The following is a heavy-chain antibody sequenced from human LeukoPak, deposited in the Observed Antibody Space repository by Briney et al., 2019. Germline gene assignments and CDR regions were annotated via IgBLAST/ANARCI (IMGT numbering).Heavy chain of an antibody. Sequence: GGSLRLSCAASGFTFSDYSMNWVRQAPGKGLEWVSYISSSSSYIYYADSLKGRFTISRDNAKNSLYLQMNSLRAEDTAVYYCARAKWSRVSRAKSLHFDIWGQGTMVTVSS. V-gene: IGHV3-21*01. CDR2: ISSSSSYI. J-gene: IGHJ3*02. CDR3: ARAKWSRVSRAKSLHFDI. D-gene: IGHD4/OR15-4a*01. CDR1: GFTFSDYS.